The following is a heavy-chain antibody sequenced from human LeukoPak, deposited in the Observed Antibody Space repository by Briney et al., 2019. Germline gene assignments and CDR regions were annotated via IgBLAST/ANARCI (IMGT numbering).Heavy chain of an antibody. Sequence: ASVKVSCKASGYTFTGYYMHWVRQAPGQGLEWMGWINPNSGATNYAQKFQGWVTMTRDTSISTAYMELSRLRSDDTAVYYCATRYDILTGYLSGSSVYFDYWGQGTLVTVSS. J-gene: IGHJ4*02. V-gene: IGHV1-2*04. D-gene: IGHD3-9*01. CDR3: ATRYDILTGYLSGSSVYFDY. CDR1: GYTFTGYY. CDR2: INPNSGAT.